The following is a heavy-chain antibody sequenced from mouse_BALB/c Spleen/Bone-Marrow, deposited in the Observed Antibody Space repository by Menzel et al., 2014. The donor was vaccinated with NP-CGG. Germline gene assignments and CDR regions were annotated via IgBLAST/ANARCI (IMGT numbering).Heavy chain of an antibody. CDR3: ARPRQLGLPYYFDY. V-gene: IGHV1-14*01. Sequence: VQLKQSGPALVKSGAPVKISCKVSGHTFSSSVMHWAKQKPGQGLEWIGYINPYNDGTKYIEKSKGKATQTSDKSASTAYMELSSLTSEDSAVYYCARPRQLGLPYYFDYWGQGTPLTVSS. CDR1: GHTFSSSV. J-gene: IGHJ2*01. CDR2: INPYNDGT. D-gene: IGHD3-2*01.